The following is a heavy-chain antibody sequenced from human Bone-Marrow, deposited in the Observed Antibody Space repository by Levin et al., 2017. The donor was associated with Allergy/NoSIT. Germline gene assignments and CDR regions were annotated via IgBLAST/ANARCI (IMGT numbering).Heavy chain of an antibody. CDR1: GYTFSSYY. CDR2: INPIGGST. J-gene: IGHJ6*02. D-gene: IGHD2-2*01. V-gene: IGHV1-46*01. Sequence: ASVKVSCRAYGYTFSSYYVHWVRQAPGQGLEWMGIINPIGGSTTYAQNFQGRVTLTRDTSTTTVYMELTSLRSEDTADYYCARGLHCSSVACSKGGGYFYYGMDVWGQGTTVTVSS. CDR3: ARGLHCSSVACSKGGGYFYYGMDV.